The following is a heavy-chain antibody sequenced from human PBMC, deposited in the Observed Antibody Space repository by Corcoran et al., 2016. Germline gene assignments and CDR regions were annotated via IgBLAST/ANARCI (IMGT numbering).Heavy chain of an antibody. D-gene: IGHD1-26*01. CDR3: ARGIVGATAGEYYFDY. J-gene: IGHJ4*02. V-gene: IGHV1-8*01. Sequence: QVQLVQSGAEVKKPGASVKVSCKASGYTFTSYDINWVRQATGQGLEWMGWMNPNSGNTGYAQRFQGRVTMTRNTSISTAYMELSSLRSEDTAVYYCARGIVGATAGEYYFDYWGQGTLVTVSS. CDR1: GYTFTSYD. CDR2: MNPNSGNT.